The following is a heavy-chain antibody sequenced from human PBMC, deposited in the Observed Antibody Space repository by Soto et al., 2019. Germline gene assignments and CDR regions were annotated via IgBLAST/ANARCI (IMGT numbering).Heavy chain of an antibody. J-gene: IGHJ3*02. CDR1: GGTFSSYT. V-gene: IGHV1-69*04. CDR3: ARDGSEYWNLPSDFDI. D-gene: IGHD1-7*01. Sequence: SVKVSCKASGGTFSSYTISWVRQAPGQGLEWMGRIIPILGIANYAQKFQGRGTITADTSTRTAYMELSSMRSEDTPVYYCARDGSEYWNLPSDFDIWGQGTMVTGSS. CDR2: IIPILGIA.